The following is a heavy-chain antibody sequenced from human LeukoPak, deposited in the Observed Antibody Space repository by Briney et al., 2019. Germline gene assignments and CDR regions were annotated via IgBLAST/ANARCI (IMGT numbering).Heavy chain of an antibody. D-gene: IGHD2-2*01. J-gene: IGHJ6*02. V-gene: IGHV1-8*01. CDR2: MNPNSGNT. CDR1: GYTLTSYD. CDR3: ARSGGYCSSTSCYCMDV. Sequence: ASVKVSCKASGYTLTSYDINWVRQATGQGLEWMGWMNPNSGNTGYAQKFQGRVTMTRNTSISTAYMELSSLRSEDTAVYYCARSGGYCSSTSCYCMDVWGQGTTVTVSS.